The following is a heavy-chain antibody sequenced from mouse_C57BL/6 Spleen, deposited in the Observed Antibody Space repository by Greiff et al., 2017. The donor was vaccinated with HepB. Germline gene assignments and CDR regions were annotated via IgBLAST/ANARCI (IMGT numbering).Heavy chain of an antibody. CDR3: ARDGAYDHYYAMDY. CDR1: GFTFSDYY. Sequence: DVKLVESEGGLVQPGSSMKLSCTASGFTFSDYYMAWVRQVPEKGLEWVANINYDGSSTYYLDSLKSRFIISRDNAKNILYLQMSSLKSEDTATYYCARDGAYDHYYAMDYWGQGTSVTVSS. J-gene: IGHJ4*01. D-gene: IGHD2-3*01. V-gene: IGHV5-16*01. CDR2: INYDGSST.